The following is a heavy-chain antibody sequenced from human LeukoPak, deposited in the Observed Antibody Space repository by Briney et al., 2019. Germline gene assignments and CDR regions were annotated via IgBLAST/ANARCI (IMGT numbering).Heavy chain of an antibody. D-gene: IGHD6-19*01. V-gene: IGHV3-23*01. Sequence: GGSLRLSCGAAGFTFNRFCMSWVRQAPGKGLEWVSAIGGRGDNTWYADSVKGRFTISRDNSKTILYLQMNSLRAEDTAMYYCAKDLWASETVIGTSRLADSWGQGTLVTVST. CDR2: IGGRGDNT. CDR1: GFTFNRFC. J-gene: IGHJ4*02. CDR3: AKDLWASETVIGTSRLADS.